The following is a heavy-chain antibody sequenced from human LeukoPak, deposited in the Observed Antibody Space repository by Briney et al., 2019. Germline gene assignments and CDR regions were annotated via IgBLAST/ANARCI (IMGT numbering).Heavy chain of an antibody. J-gene: IGHJ6*03. CDR2: INPNSGGT. V-gene: IGHV1-2*02. Sequence: ASVKVSCKASGYTFTSYYMHWVRQAPGQGLEWMGWINPNSGGTNYAQKFQGRVTMTRDTSISTAYMELSSLRSEDTAVYYCARAEYTIAAAGYYYYYYMDVWGKGTTVTVSS. CDR3: ARAEYTIAAAGYYYYYYMDV. D-gene: IGHD6-13*01. CDR1: GYTFTSYY.